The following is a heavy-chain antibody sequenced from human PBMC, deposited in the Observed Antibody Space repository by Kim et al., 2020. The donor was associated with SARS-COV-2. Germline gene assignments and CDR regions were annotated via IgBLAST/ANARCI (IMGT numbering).Heavy chain of an antibody. V-gene: IGHV3-30*02. Sequence: DVRKGRFTIARDNSKNTMLRQMNSLRAEDTAVYYCAKRSGYSSSWYTLEYWGQGTLVTVSS. D-gene: IGHD6-13*01. J-gene: IGHJ4*02. CDR3: AKRSGYSSSWYTLEY.